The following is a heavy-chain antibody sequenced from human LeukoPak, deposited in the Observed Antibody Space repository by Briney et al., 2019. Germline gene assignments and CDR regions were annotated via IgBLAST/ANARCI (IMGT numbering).Heavy chain of an antibody. D-gene: IGHD6-6*01. CDR3: ARVVSGAARPGSDDGFDI. J-gene: IGHJ3*02. V-gene: IGHV1-24*01. Sequence: ASVKVSCKVSGYTLTESSMHWVRQAPGKGLEWMGGFDPEDGETIYAQKFQGRVTMTRDTSISTAYMEVSRLRSDDTAVYYCARVVSGAARPGSDDGFDIWGQGTMVTVSS. CDR1: GYTLTESS. CDR2: FDPEDGET.